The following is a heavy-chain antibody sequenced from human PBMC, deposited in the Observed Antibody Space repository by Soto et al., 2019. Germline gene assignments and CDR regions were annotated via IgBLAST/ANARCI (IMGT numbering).Heavy chain of an antibody. V-gene: IGHV4-30-4*01. CDR3: ARAAKTYYYDSSGYYYTFNI. D-gene: IGHD3-22*01. J-gene: IGHJ3*02. Sequence: QVQLQESGPGLVKPSQTLSLTCTVSGGSISSGDSYWSWIRQPPGRGLEWIGYIYCSDSTYYTPYLKSRVTISVDTSKNQFSLKLSSVTAADTAVYYCARAAKTYYYDSSGYYYTFNIWGQGTMVTVSS. CDR2: IYCSDST. CDR1: GGSISSGDSY.